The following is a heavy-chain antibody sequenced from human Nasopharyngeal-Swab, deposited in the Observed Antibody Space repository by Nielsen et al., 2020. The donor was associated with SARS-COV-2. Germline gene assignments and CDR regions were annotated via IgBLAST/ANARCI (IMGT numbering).Heavy chain of an antibody. Sequence: WIRQPPGKGLEWVSAISSSGDYIYYAASVKGRFTISRDNAKNSLYLQMNSLRAEDTAVYYCVRDTPAMFAYWGQGMRVTVSS. CDR2: ISSSGDYI. V-gene: IGHV3-21*01. J-gene: IGHJ4*02. CDR3: VRDTPAMFAY.